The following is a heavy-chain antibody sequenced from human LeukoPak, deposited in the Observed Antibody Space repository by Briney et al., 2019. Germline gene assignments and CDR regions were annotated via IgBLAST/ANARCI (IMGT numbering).Heavy chain of an antibody. CDR3: ARGLGLLWFGEPNTYPY. J-gene: IGHJ4*02. CDR2: MNPNSGNT. Sequence: ASVKVSCKASGYTFTSYDINWVRQATGQGLEWMGWMNPNSGNTGYAQKFQGRVTMTRNTSISTAYMELSSLRSEDTAVYYCARGLGLLWFGEPNTYPYWGQGTLVTVSS. V-gene: IGHV1-8*01. D-gene: IGHD3-10*01. CDR1: GYTFTSYD.